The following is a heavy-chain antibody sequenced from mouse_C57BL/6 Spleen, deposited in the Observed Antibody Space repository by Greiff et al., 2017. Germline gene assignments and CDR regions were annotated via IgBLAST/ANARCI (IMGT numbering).Heavy chain of an antibody. Sequence: DVQLVESGGGLVQPKGSLKLSCAASGFTFNTYAMHWVRQAPGKGLEWVARIRSKSSNYATYYADSVKDRFTISRDDSQSMLYLQMNNLKTEDTAMYYCVRDRDYPYYYAMDYWGQGTSVTVSS. CDR2: IRSKSSNYAT. D-gene: IGHD2-4*01. J-gene: IGHJ4*01. V-gene: IGHV10-3*01. CDR1: GFTFNTYA. CDR3: VRDRDYPYYYAMDY.